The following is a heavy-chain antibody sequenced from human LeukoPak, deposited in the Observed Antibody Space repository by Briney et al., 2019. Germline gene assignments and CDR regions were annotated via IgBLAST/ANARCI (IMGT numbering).Heavy chain of an antibody. CDR3: AKVVVIAAYSGYYFDS. Sequence: GALRLSCAASGFTFSSYAMKWVRQAPGKGLEWVSTISGSGASTYYADSVKGRFTISRDNSQNTVYLQMNSLRAEDTAVYYCAKVVVIAAYSGYYFDSWGQGTLVTVSS. CDR2: ISGSGAST. V-gene: IGHV3-23*01. D-gene: IGHD2-15*01. J-gene: IGHJ4*02. CDR1: GFTFSSYA.